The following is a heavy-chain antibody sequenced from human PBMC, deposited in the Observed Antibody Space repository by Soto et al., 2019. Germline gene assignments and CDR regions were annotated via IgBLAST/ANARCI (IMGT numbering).Heavy chain of an antibody. CDR3: ARAYNGYYVQGAGWLDP. Sequence: GASLEISCKCSGYSFTSYWIGWGRQMPGQGLEWMGIIYPGDSDTRYSPSFQGQVTISAAKSISTAYLQWSSLKASDTAMDYCARAYNGYYVQGAGWLDPWAQGSRVTVFS. D-gene: IGHD1-7*01. J-gene: IGHJ5*02. CDR2: IYPGDSDT. V-gene: IGHV5-51*01. CDR1: GYSFTSYW.